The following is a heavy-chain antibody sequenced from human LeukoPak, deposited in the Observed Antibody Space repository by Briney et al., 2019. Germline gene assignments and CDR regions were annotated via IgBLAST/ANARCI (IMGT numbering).Heavy chain of an antibody. CDR3: AKASTFYYDSSGYYY. Sequence: PGGSLRLSCAASGFTFSSYGMHWVRQAPGKGLEWVSAISGSGGSTYYADSVKGRFTISRDNSKNTLYLQMNSLRAEDTAVYYCAKASTFYYDSSGYYYWGQGTLVTVSS. CDR1: GFTFSSYG. CDR2: ISGSGGST. V-gene: IGHV3-23*01. J-gene: IGHJ4*02. D-gene: IGHD3-22*01.